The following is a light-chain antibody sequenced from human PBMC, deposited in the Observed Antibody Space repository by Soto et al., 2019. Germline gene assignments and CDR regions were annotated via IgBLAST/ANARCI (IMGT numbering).Light chain of an antibody. CDR2: AAS. Sequence: DIQLTQSPSFLSASVGDRVTITCRASQGIGSSLAWYQKKPGIAPKLLIYAASTLQSGVPSRFSGSASGTEFTLTICSLQPEDFATYYCLQVNTYPRTFGQGTKVEIK. J-gene: IGKJ1*01. CDR3: LQVNTYPRT. CDR1: QGIGSS. V-gene: IGKV1-9*01.